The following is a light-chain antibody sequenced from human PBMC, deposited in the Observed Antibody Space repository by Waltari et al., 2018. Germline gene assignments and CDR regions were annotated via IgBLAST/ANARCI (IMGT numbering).Light chain of an antibody. J-gene: IGLJ3*02. CDR1: GSNVGRNY. CDR3: AVWDDSVSGWV. CDR2: RND. V-gene: IGLV1-47*01. Sequence: QSVVTQPPSASETPGPRVTISCSGSGSNVGRNYVTWYQQVPGTAPKVVIYRNDRRPSGVPDRFSGSKSGTSASLAISGLRSEDEADYYCAVWDDSVSGWVFGGGTKLTVL.